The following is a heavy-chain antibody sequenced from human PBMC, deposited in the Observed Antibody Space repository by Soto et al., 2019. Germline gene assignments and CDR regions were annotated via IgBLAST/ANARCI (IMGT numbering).Heavy chain of an antibody. V-gene: IGHV1-69*13. CDR3: ARHRRAYMIVVVITPLGYYYYGMDV. J-gene: IGHJ6*02. D-gene: IGHD3-22*01. Sequence: SVKVSCKASGGTFSSYAISWVRQAPGQGLEWMGGIIPIFGTANYAQKFQGRVTITADESTSTAYMELSSLRSEDTAVYYCARHRRAYMIVVVITPLGYYYYGMDVWGQGTTVTVSS. CDR1: GGTFSSYA. CDR2: IIPIFGTA.